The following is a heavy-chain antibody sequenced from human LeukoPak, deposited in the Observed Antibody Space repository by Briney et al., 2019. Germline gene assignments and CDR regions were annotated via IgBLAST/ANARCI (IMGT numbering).Heavy chain of an antibody. CDR3: ARDRRTYYYGSGSYYKVGRLDF. CDR1: GGTFSSYA. J-gene: IGHJ4*02. V-gene: IGHV1-69*13. D-gene: IGHD3-10*01. CDR2: IIPIFGTA. Sequence: SVKVSCKASGGTFSSYAISWVRQAPGQGLEWMGGIIPIFGTANYAQKFQGRVTITADESTSTAYMELSSLRSEDTAVYYCARDRRTYYYGSGSYYKVGRLDFWGQGTLVTVSS.